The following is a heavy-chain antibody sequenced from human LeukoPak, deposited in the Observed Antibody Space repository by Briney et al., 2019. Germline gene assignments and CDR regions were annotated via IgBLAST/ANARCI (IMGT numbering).Heavy chain of an antibody. V-gene: IGHV3-74*01. J-gene: IGHJ5*01. CDR2: IKGDGSHT. D-gene: IGHD3-9*01. CDR3: VRDWDHFDFDS. Sequence: GGSLRLSCAASGFTFSSYGMHWVRQAPGKGLVWVSRIKGDGSHTIYADSVKGRFTISRDNAKNTLYLQMKSLRAEDTAVYYCVRDWDHFDFDSWGLGTLVTVSS. CDR1: GFTFSSYG.